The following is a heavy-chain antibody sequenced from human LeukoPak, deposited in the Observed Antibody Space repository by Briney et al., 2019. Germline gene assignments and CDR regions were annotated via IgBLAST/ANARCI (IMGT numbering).Heavy chain of an antibody. CDR2: ISGSGSDI. Sequence: GGSLRLSCAASGFTFSTSSMNWVRQTPGKGLEWVSAISGSGSDIYYADSVKGRFTISRDNPKRSLYLQMNSLRAEDTAVYYCARRTFPNDAFDVWGQGTVVTVSS. J-gene: IGHJ3*01. CDR1: GFTFSTSS. V-gene: IGHV3-21*01. D-gene: IGHD1-7*01. CDR3: ARRTFPNDAFDV.